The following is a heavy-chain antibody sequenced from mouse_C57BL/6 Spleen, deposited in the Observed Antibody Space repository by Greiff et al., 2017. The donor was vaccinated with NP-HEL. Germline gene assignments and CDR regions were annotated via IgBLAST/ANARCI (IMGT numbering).Heavy chain of an antibody. CDR1: GFTFSSYA. CDR2: ISSGGDYI. D-gene: IGHD2-1*01. V-gene: IGHV5-9-1*02. Sequence: EVMLVESGEGLVKPGGSLKLSCAASGFTFSSYAMSWVRQTPEKRLEWVAYISSGGDYIYYADTVKGRFTISRDNARNTLYLQMSSLKSEDTAMYYCTSYYGNYPYAMDYWGQGTSVTVSS. J-gene: IGHJ4*01. CDR3: TSYYGNYPYAMDY.